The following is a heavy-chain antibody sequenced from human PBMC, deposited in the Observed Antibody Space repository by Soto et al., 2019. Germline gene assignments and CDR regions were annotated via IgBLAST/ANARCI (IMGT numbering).Heavy chain of an antibody. CDR3: ARRVIGSSRAFDI. Sequence: GGSLRLSCAASGFAFSSHPMSWVRQAPEKGLEWVAGISDGGDLTYNADSVRGRFTISRDNSRNTLYLQMNSLRAEDTAVYYCARRVIGSSRAFDIWGQGTLVTSPQ. J-gene: IGHJ4*02. D-gene: IGHD3-9*01. CDR1: GFAFSSHP. CDR2: ISDGGDLT. V-gene: IGHV3-23*01.